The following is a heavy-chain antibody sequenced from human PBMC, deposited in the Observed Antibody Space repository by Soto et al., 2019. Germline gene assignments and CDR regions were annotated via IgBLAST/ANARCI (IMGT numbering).Heavy chain of an antibody. CDR2: FSATSENT. J-gene: IGHJ4*02. Sequence: EVQLLESGGGLVQPGGSLRLSCVGSGFFFSSYTMTWVRQAPGKGLEWVSSFSATSENTYYADSVRGRFTISRDNSKHTLFLQMNSLTAEDTAMYYWAKAGDQQWVRLPFDYWGQGILVIVSS. CDR1: GFFFSSYT. V-gene: IGHV3-23*01. D-gene: IGHD6-19*01. CDR3: AKAGDQQWVRLPFDY.